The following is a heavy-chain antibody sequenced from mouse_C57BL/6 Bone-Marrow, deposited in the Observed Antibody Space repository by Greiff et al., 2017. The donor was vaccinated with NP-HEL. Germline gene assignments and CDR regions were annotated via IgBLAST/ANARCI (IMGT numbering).Heavy chain of an antibody. CDR2: IYPGDGDT. Sequence: VQLQQSGASVKISCKASGYAFSSYWMNWVKQRPGKGLEWIGQIYPGDGDTNYNGKFKGKATLTADKSSSTAYMQPSSLTSEDSAVYFCAKDWNYLDYWGQGTTLTVSS. CDR3: AKDWNYLDY. V-gene: IGHV1-80*01. J-gene: IGHJ2*01. CDR1: GYAFSSYW. D-gene: IGHD4-1*01.